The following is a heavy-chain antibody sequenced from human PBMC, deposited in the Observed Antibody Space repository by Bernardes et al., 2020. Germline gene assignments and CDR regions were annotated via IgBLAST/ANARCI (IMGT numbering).Heavy chain of an antibody. Sequence: GGSLRLSCAASGFTVSSNYMSWVRQAPGKGLEWVSVIYSGGSTYYADSVKGRFTISRDNSKNTLYLQMNSLRAEDTAVYYCASRGWDSSSWYYYYYMDVWGKGTTVTVSS. V-gene: IGHV3-53*01. CDR2: IYSGGST. CDR3: ASRGWDSSSWYYYYYMDV. CDR1: GFTVSSNY. J-gene: IGHJ6*03. D-gene: IGHD6-13*01.